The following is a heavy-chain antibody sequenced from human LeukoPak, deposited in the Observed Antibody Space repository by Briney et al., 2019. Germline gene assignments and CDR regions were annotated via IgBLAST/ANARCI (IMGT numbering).Heavy chain of an antibody. J-gene: IGHJ4*02. CDR3: ARGGDACYFHY. D-gene: IGHD5-24*01. Sequence: SETLSLTCTVSSGSIRSGDYYWSWIRQPPGKGLEWIGYVYNSGSTNYNPSLKSRVTISIETSKNQFSLKLSSVTAADTAMYYCARGGDACYFHYWGQGTLVTVSS. V-gene: IGHV4-61*08. CDR2: VYNSGST. CDR1: SGSIRSGDYY.